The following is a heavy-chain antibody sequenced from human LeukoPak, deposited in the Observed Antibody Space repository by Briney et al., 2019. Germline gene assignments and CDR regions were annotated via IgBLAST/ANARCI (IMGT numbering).Heavy chain of an antibody. CDR2: INPNSGGT. Sequence: ASVKVSCKASGYTFTGYYMHWVRQAPGQGLEWMGWINPNSGGTNYAQKLQGWVTMTRGTSISTAYMELSRLRSDDTAVYYCARSILPTCSSTSCPPYYYYYGMDVWGQGTTVTVSS. V-gene: IGHV1-2*04. CDR1: GYTFTGYY. D-gene: IGHD2-2*01. J-gene: IGHJ6*02. CDR3: ARSILPTCSSTSCPPYYYYYGMDV.